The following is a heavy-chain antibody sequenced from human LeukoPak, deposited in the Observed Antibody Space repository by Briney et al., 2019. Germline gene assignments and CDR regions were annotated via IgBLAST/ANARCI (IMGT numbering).Heavy chain of an antibody. V-gene: IGHV1-69*06. D-gene: IGHD6-19*01. CDR2: IIPIFNKP. CDR3: ARDRAAVPGSFDY. CDR1: GGTFSSYA. J-gene: IGHJ4*02. Sequence: ASVKVSCKASGGTFSSYAINWMRQAPGQGLEWMGEIIPIFNKPKYAQKFQGRVTIAADKSTTTSYMELSRLRSEDTAVYYCARDRAAVPGSFDYWGQGTLVTVSS.